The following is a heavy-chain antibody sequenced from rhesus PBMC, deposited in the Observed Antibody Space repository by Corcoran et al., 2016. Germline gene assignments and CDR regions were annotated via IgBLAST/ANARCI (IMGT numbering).Heavy chain of an antibody. D-gene: IGHD4-23*01. V-gene: IGHV4-65*01. J-gene: IGHJ4*01. Sequence: VQLQESGPGLVTPSETLSLTCAVSGGSVSSSNWWRWIRQPPGKGLEWIGYISVCSVSTYYNPSPKSRVTISTDIPKNQCSRKLRSGTAADPAVYYLASDEYCNDGGFDFWDQGVLFTVSS. CDR1: GGSVSSSNW. CDR2: ISVCSVST. CDR3: ASDEYCNDGGFDF.